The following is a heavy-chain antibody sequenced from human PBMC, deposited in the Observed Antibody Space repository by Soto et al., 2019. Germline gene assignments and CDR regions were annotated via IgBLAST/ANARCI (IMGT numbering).Heavy chain of an antibody. Sequence: PGGSLRLSCAASGFTFSSYSMNWVRQAPGKGLGWVSYISSSSSTIYYADSVKGRFTISRDNAKNSLYLQMNSLRAEDTAVYYCARDVILEWPQHAFDIWGQGTMVTVSS. V-gene: IGHV3-48*01. J-gene: IGHJ3*02. D-gene: IGHD3-3*01. CDR3: ARDVILEWPQHAFDI. CDR2: ISSSSSTI. CDR1: GFTFSSYS.